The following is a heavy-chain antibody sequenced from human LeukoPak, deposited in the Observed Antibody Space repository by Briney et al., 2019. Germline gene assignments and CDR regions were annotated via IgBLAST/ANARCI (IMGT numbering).Heavy chain of an antibody. D-gene: IGHD3-3*01. Sequence: PSETLSLTCTVSGGSISSSSYYWGWIRQPPGKGLEWIGSIYYSGSTYYNPSLKSRVTISVATSKDQFSLKLSSVTAADTDVYYCARRWYDFWSGYHAYFAYWGEGTLVTVSS. J-gene: IGHJ4*02. CDR1: GGSISSSSYY. V-gene: IGHV4-39*01. CDR2: IYYSGST. CDR3: ARRWYDFWSGYHAYFAY.